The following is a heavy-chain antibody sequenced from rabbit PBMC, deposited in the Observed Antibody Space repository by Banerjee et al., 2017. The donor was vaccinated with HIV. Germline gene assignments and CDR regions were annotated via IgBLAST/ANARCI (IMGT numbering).Heavy chain of an antibody. CDR3: ARRANT. CDR1: GFDFSSNA. J-gene: IGHJ4*01. V-gene: IGHV1S47*01. CDR2: IDTGGSA. Sequence: QEQLVESGGGLVQPEGSLTLTCTASGFDFSSNAMCWVRQAPGKGLEYIGWIDTGGSAYYASWVNGRFTISKTSSTTVTLQMTSLTVADTATYFCARRANTWGQGPLVTVS.